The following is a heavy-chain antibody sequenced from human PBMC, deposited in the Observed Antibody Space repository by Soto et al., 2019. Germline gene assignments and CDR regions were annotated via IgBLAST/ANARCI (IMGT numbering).Heavy chain of an antibody. CDR2: INHSGST. V-gene: IGHV4-34*01. D-gene: IGHD3-10*01. CDR3: ARERVRGYYGSGSSNNWFDP. J-gene: IGHJ5*02. CDR1: GGSFSGYY. Sequence: SETLSLTCAVYGGSFSGYYWRWIRQTPGKGQEWIGEINHSGSTNYNPYLKSRVTISVDTSKNQFSLKLSSVTAADTAVYYCARERVRGYYGSGSSNNWFDPWGQGTLVTVSS.